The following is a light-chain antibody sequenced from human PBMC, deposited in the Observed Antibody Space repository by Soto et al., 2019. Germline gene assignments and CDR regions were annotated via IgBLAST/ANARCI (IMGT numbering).Light chain of an antibody. J-gene: IGLJ1*01. V-gene: IGLV1-40*01. Sequence: QSVLTQTPSVSGAPGQKITMSCTGSSSNIGAGYDVHWYQQVPGAAPRLLIYADNNRPSGVPDRFSASKSGTSASLAITGLQGEDEANYYCSSYTVSVAPYVFGTGTKLTVL. CDR2: ADN. CDR1: SSNIGAGYD. CDR3: SSYTVSVAPYV.